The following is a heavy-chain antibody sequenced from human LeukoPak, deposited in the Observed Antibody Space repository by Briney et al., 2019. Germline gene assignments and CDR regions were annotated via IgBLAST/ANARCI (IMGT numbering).Heavy chain of an antibody. CDR1: GFTFSDYS. J-gene: IGHJ4*02. CDR2: MRGGGSYI. Sequence: GGSLRLSCAVSGFTFSDYSMIWVRQAPGRGLEFVSSMRGGGSYIFYADSLKGRFTISRDNAKGSLYLQMNSLRAEDTAVYYCARGSFVVVPAAMLDYWGQGTLVTVSS. V-gene: IGHV3-21*01. CDR3: ARGSFVVVPAAMLDY. D-gene: IGHD2-2*01.